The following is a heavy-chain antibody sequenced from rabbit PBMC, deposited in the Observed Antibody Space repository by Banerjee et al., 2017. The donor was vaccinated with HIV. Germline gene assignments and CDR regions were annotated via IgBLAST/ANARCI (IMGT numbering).Heavy chain of an antibody. CDR1: GFTLSSYY. V-gene: IGHV1S7*01. J-gene: IGHJ4*01. Sequence: QVKESGGGLVQPGGSLKLSCKASGFTLSSYYMNWVRQAPGKGLEWIGYIDPLFGNTYYASWVNGRFTISSHNAQNTLYLQLNSLTAADTATYFCVRDRANIGGDYGPYYFDLWGPGTLVTVS. CDR3: VRDRANIGGDYGPYYFDL. D-gene: IGHD2-1*01. CDR2: IDPLFGNT.